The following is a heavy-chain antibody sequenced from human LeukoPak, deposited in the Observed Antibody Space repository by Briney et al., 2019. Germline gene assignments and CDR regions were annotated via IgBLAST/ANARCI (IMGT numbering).Heavy chain of an antibody. D-gene: IGHD3-10*01. CDR3: VRGGFGHAMDV. CDR2: INNDGSGT. J-gene: IGHJ6*02. V-gene: IGHV3-74*01. Sequence: SGGSLRLSCAASGFTFDDYAMHWVRQAPGKGLVWVSVINNDGSGTNYADSVRGRSTISRDNAKNTLYLQMTSLGAEDTAVYYCVRGGFGHAMDVWGQGTTVTVSS. CDR1: GFTFDDYA.